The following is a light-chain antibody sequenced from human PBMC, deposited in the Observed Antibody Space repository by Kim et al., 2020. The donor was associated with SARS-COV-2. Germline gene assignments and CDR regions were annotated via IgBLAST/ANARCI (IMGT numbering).Light chain of an antibody. CDR2: YDS. CDR1: DIGRNS. Sequence: PGKTARITCGGDDIGRNSVHWYQQRPGQAPVLVIYYDSDRPSGIPERFSGSNSGNTATLTISRVEAGDEADYYCQVRDGGRDHPVFGGGTKLTVL. J-gene: IGLJ3*02. CDR3: QVRDGGRDHPV. V-gene: IGLV3-21*04.